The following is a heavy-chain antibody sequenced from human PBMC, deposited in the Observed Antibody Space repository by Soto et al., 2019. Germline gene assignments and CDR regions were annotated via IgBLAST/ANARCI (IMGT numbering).Heavy chain of an antibody. Sequence: QITLKESGPTLVKPTQTLTLTCTFSGFSLSTSGVGVGWIRQPPGKALEWLALIYWDDDKRYSPSLKSRLTITKDTSKNQVVLTMTNMDPVDTATYYCAHLNDYCDYVPPDYWGQGTLVTVSS. CDR1: GFSLSTSGVG. D-gene: IGHD4-17*01. V-gene: IGHV2-5*02. CDR3: AHLNDYCDYVPPDY. J-gene: IGHJ4*02. CDR2: IYWDDDK.